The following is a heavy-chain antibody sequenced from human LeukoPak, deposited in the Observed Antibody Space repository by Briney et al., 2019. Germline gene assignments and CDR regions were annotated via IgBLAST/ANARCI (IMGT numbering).Heavy chain of an antibody. CDR3: ARRWFGELMIDYYGMDV. Sequence: ASVKVSCTASGYTFTSYYMHWVRQAPGQGLEWMGGIIPIFGTANYAQKFQGRVTITADESTSTAYMELSSLRSEDTAVYYCARRWFGELMIDYYGMDVWGQGTTVTVSS. D-gene: IGHD3-10*01. CDR1: GYTFTSYY. CDR2: IIPIFGTA. V-gene: IGHV1-69*13. J-gene: IGHJ6*02.